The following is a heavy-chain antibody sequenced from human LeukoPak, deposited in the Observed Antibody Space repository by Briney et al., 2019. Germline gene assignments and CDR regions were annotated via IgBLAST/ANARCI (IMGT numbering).Heavy chain of an antibody. J-gene: IGHJ4*02. CDR1: GFTFSNAW. Sequence: HAGGSLRLSCAASGFTFSNAWMSWVRQAPGKGLEWVAFIRYDGSNKYYADSVKGRFTISRDNSKNTLYLQMNSLRAEDTAVYYCAKAVELNYDFWSGYYFDYWGQGTLVTVSS. V-gene: IGHV3-30*02. CDR2: IRYDGSNK. CDR3: AKAVELNYDFWSGYYFDY. D-gene: IGHD3-3*01.